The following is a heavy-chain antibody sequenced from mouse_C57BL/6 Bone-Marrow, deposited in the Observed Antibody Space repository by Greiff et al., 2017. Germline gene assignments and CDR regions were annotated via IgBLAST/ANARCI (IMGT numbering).Heavy chain of an antibody. CDR3: ASNYGSSYVPSY. CDR2: IWSGGST. CDR1: GFSFTSYG. J-gene: IGHJ2*01. D-gene: IGHD1-1*01. V-gene: IGHV2-2*01. Sequence: QVQLKESGPGLVQPSQSLSITCTVSGFSFTSYGVHWVRQSPGKGLEWLGVIWSGGSTDYNAAFISRLSISRDNSKSQVFFKMNSLQADDTAIYYCASNYGSSYVPSYWGQGTTLTVSS.